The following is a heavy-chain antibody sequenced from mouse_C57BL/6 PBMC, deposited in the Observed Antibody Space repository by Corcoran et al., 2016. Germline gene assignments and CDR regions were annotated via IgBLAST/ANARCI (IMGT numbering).Heavy chain of an antibody. V-gene: IGHV1-80*01. CDR1: GYAFSSYW. CDR2: IYPGDGDT. D-gene: IGHD2-12*01. Sequence: QVQLQQSGAELVKPGASVKISCKASGYAFSSYWMNWVKQRPGKGLEWIGQIYPGDGDTNYNGKFKGKATLTADKSSSTAYMQLSSLTSEDSAVYFCARRELLTPWSYFDYWGQGTTLTVSS. J-gene: IGHJ2*01. CDR3: ARRELLTPWSYFDY.